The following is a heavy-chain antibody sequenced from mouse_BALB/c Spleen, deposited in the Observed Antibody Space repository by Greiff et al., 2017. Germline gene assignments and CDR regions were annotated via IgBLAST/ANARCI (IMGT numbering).Heavy chain of an antibody. CDR3: ARRGGYPYYFDY. CDR2: ISSGGST. J-gene: IGHJ2*01. CDR1: GFTFSSYA. V-gene: IGHV5-6-5*01. D-gene: IGHD2-2*01. Sequence: EVQGVESGGGLVKPGGSLKLSCAASGFTFSSYAMSWVRQTPEKRLEWVASISSGGSTYYPDSVKGRFTISRDNARNNLYLQMSSLRSEDTAMYYCARRGGYPYYFDYWGQGTTLTVSS.